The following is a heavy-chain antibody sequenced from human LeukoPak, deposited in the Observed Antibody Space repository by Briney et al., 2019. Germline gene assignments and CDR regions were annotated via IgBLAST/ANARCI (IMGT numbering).Heavy chain of an antibody. V-gene: IGHV3-30*02. Sequence: GGSLRLSCAASGFIFSSYGMHWVRQAPGKGLEWVAFIRYDGSKKYYADSVKGRFTISRDNSKNTLYLQMNSLRAEDTAVYYCASSVYDYVWGRGMSDAFDIWGQGTMVTVSS. CDR2: IRYDGSKK. D-gene: IGHD3-16*01. CDR1: GFIFSSYG. J-gene: IGHJ3*02. CDR3: ASSVYDYVWGRGMSDAFDI.